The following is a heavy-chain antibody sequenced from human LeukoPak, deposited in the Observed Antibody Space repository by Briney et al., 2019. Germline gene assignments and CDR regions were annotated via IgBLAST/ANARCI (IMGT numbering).Heavy chain of an antibody. Sequence: SQTLSLTCTVSGGSIRSGDYYWSWIRQPPGKGLEWIGYIYYSGSTYYNPSLKSRVTKSVDTSKNQFSLKLSSVTAADTAVYYCARVIAAAAGFDYWGQGTLVTVSS. CDR1: GGSIRSGDYY. J-gene: IGHJ4*02. CDR2: IYYSGST. D-gene: IGHD6-13*01. V-gene: IGHV4-30-4*08. CDR3: ARVIAAAAGFDY.